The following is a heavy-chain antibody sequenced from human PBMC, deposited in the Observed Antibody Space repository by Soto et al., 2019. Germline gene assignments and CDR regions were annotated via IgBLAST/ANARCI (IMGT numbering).Heavy chain of an antibody. J-gene: IGHJ6*02. D-gene: IGHD2-2*01. CDR2: IVVGSGNT. CDR3: AAVFVGYCSSTSCYLGGYGMDV. Sequence: SVKVSCKASGFTFTSSAVQWVRQARGQRLEWIGWIVVGSGNTNYAQKFQERVTITRDMSTSTAYMELSSLRSEDTAVYYCAAVFVGYCSSTSCYLGGYGMDVWG. CDR1: GFTFTSSA. V-gene: IGHV1-58*01.